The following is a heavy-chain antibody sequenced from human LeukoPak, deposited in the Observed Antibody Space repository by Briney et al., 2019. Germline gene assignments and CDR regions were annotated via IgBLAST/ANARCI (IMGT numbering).Heavy chain of an antibody. J-gene: IGHJ3*01. CDR1: GYAFTGSY. V-gene: IGHV1-2*02. D-gene: IGHD1-1*01. CDR2: INPNNGFT. Sequence: ASVKVSCKAAGYAFTGSYIHWVRQAPGQGLEWMGWINPNNGFTAYAQNFQGRVTMTRDTSISTAYMDLSRLTSDDTAVYFCARDRGARLERFYAFDLWGQGTTVTVSS. CDR3: ARDRGARLERFYAFDL.